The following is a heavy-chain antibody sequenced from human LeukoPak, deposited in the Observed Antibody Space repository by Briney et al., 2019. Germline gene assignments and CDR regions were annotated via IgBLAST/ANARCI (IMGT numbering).Heavy chain of an antibody. V-gene: IGHV3-23*01. CDR2: ISGSGGST. CDR3: AKGAYSSSREGYYFDY. J-gene: IGHJ4*02. CDR1: GFTFSSYW. Sequence: GGSLRLSCAASGFTFSSYWMHWVRQAPGKGLEWVSAISGSGGSTYYADSVKGRFTISRDNSKNTLYLQMNSLRAEDTAVYYCAKGAYSSSREGYYFDYWGQGTLVTVSS. D-gene: IGHD6-13*01.